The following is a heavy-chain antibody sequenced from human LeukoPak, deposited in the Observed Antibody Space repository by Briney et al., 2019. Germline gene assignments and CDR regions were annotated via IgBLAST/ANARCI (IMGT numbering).Heavy chain of an antibody. CDR1: GGSVSTYY. D-gene: IGHD3-22*01. J-gene: IGHJ5*01. V-gene: IGHV4-59*02. CDR2: IYNSGST. Sequence: SETLSLTCTVSGGSVSTYYWTWIRQPPGKELEWIGYIYNSGSTNYNPSLKSRVTISVDTSKNQFSLKLSSVTAADTAVYYCARDTDSSGYYDSWGQGTLVTVSS. CDR3: ARDTDSSGYYDS.